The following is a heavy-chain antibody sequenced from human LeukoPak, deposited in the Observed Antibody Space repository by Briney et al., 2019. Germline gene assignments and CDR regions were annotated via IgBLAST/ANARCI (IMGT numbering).Heavy chain of an antibody. V-gene: IGHV4-34*01. D-gene: IGHD2-21*02. J-gene: IGHJ5*02. CDR1: GGSFSGYY. Sequence: SETLSLTCAVYGGSFSGYYWSWIRQPPGKGLEWIGEINHSGSTSYNPSLKSRVTISVDTFKNQFSLKLSSVTAADTAVYYCARGRQHIVVVTADRGWFDPWGQGTLVTVSS. CDR2: INHSGST. CDR3: ARGRQHIVVVTADRGWFDP.